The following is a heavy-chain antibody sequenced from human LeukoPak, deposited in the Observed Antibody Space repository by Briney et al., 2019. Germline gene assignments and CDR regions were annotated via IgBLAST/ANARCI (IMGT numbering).Heavy chain of an antibody. D-gene: IGHD3-9*01. J-gene: IGHJ4*02. Sequence: GGSLRLSCAASGFTFSSYAMSWVRQAPGKGLEWVSAISGSGGSTYYADSVKGRFTISRDNSKNTLYLQMDSLRAEDTAVYYCAKFGILTGYYNPGGLDYWGQGTLVTVSS. V-gene: IGHV3-23*01. CDR2: ISGSGGST. CDR1: GFTFSSYA. CDR3: AKFGILTGYYNPGGLDY.